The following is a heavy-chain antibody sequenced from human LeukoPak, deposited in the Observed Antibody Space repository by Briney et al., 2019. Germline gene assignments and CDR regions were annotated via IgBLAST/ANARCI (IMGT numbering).Heavy chain of an antibody. V-gene: IGHV3-9*03. J-gene: IGHJ4*02. D-gene: IGHD3/OR15-3a*01. CDR1: GFTFEDYA. CDR3: AKGVYYDFWTGRFDS. CDR2: ISWNSGRI. Sequence: PGGSLRLSCAASGFTFEDYAMHWVRQAPGKGLEWVSGISWNSGRIGYADSVKGRFTISRDNAKNSLYLQMNRLRVEDMALYYCAKGVYYDFWTGRFDSWGQGTLVTVSS.